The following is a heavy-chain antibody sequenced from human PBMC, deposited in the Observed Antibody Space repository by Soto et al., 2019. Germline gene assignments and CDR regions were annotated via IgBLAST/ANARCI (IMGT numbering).Heavy chain of an antibody. CDR2: IDWDDDR. CDR1: GFSLINTGMC. Sequence: SGPTLVNPTQTLTLTCSFSGFSLINTGMCVSWIRQPPGKALEWLAHIDWDDDRHYNRSLRTRLTISKDTIKNQVALTVANMDPVDTATYFCATCSTSYFYMDVWGKGTTVTVSS. D-gene: IGHD1-1*01. CDR3: ATCSTSYFYMDV. V-gene: IGHV2-70*01. J-gene: IGHJ6*03.